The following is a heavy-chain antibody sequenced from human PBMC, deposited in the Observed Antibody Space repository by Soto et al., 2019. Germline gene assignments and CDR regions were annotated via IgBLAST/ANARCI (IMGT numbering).Heavy chain of an antibody. Sequence: EVQLLESGGGLVQPGGSLRLSCAASGFTFSSYAMTWVRQAPVNGLEWVSTISNSGGNTYYADSVKGRFTISRDNSKNRMYLQMNSLRVEDTAVYYCAEPREVAGRGKFDYWGQGTLVTVSS. CDR2: ISNSGGNT. J-gene: IGHJ4*02. CDR1: GFTFSSYA. CDR3: AEPREVAGRGKFDY. D-gene: IGHD6-19*01. V-gene: IGHV3-23*01.